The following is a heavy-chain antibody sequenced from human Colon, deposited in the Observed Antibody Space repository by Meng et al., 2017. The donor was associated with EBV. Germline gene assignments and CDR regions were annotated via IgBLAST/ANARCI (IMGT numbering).Heavy chain of an antibody. CDR1: GGSIVSGDYY. Sequence: QVQRTESGTGLGKPSQTRSLTCTVSGGSIVSGDYYWSWIRQPPGKGLELVGHIYYSGSTSYNPSLKSRVTISVDTSNDQFSLKLSSVTAADTAVYYCARVGCRQWSFDLWGRGTLVTVSS. CDR2: IYYSGST. J-gene: IGHJ2*01. V-gene: IGHV4-30-4*01. CDR3: ARVGCRQWSFDL. D-gene: IGHD2-8*01.